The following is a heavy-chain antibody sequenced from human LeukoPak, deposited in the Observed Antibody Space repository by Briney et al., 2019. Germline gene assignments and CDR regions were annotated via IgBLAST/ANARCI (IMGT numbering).Heavy chain of an antibody. Sequence: GASVKVSCKASGYTITSYGISWVRQAPGQGLEWMGWISAYNGNTNYAQKLQGRVTMTTDTSTSTAYMELRSLRSDDTAVYYCARESCSSTSCYYPGGYYYMDVWGKGTTVTVSS. J-gene: IGHJ6*03. CDR1: GYTITSYG. CDR3: ARESCSSTSCYYPGGYYYMDV. V-gene: IGHV1-18*01. CDR2: ISAYNGNT. D-gene: IGHD2-2*01.